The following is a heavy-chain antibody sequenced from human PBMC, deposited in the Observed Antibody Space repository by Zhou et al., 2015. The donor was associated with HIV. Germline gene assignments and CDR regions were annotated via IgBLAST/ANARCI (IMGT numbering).Heavy chain of an antibody. CDR1: GGTFSSYA. CDR3: ARSYCSSTSCYRVPAFDI. D-gene: IGHD2-2*02. V-gene: IGHV1-69*12. J-gene: IGHJ3*02. Sequence: QVQLVQSGAEVKKPGSSVKVSCKASGGTFSSYAISWVRQAPGQGLEWMGGIIPIFGTANYAQKFQGRVTITADESTSTAYMELSSLRSEDTAVYYCARSYCSSTSCYRVPAFDIWGQGTMVTVSS. CDR2: IIPIFGTA.